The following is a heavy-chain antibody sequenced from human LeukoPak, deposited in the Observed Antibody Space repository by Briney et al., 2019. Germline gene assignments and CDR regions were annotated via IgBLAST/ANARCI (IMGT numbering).Heavy chain of an antibody. J-gene: IGHJ4*02. CDR1: GGSISSYY. Sequence: SETLSLTCTVSGGSISSYYWSWIRQPPGKGLEWIGYISQSGSTNYKPSVKSRVSISADRSKNQVSLRLSSVTAADTAVYYCASLGGTYDFWGQGTLVTVSS. D-gene: IGHD1-26*01. CDR2: ISQSGST. V-gene: IGHV4-59*08. CDR3: ASLGGTYDF.